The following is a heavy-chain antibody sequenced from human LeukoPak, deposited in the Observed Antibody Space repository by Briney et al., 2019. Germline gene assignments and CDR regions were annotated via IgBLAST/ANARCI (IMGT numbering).Heavy chain of an antibody. J-gene: IGHJ4*02. CDR1: GFIFSSYG. CDR3: ARDPEMMRAAACGDY. CDR2: ISSSSNPI. D-gene: IGHD6-13*01. V-gene: IGHV3-48*01. Sequence: GGSLRLSCAASGFIFSSYGMIWVRQAPGEGLEWISYISSSSNPIYYADSVKGRFTISRDNAKNSLYLQLSSLRAEDTAVYYCARDPEMMRAAACGDYWGQGTLVIVSS.